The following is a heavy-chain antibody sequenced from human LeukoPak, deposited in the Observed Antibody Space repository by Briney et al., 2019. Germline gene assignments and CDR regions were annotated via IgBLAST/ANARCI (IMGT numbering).Heavy chain of an antibody. CDR3: AKDEYSSSWTYYYYYGMDV. CDR2: ISYDGSNK. CDR1: GFTFSSYG. Sequence: GGSLRLSCAASGFTFSSYGMHWVRQAPGKGLEWVAVISYDGSNKYYADSVKGRFTISRDNSKNTLYLQMNSLRAEDTAVYYCAKDEYSSSWTYYYYYGMDVWGQGTTVTVSS. V-gene: IGHV3-30*18. D-gene: IGHD6-13*01. J-gene: IGHJ6*02.